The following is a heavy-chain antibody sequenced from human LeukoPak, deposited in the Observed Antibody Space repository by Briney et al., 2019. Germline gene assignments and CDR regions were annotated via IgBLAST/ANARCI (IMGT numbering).Heavy chain of an antibody. CDR3: ATLGTTVVTRVY. Sequence: SETLSLTCTVFGASISKYYWSWIRQPPGKGLEWMGYAYNSGSTKYNPSLQSRVTISVDTSKNQFSLKLSSVTAADTAVYYCATLGTTVVTRVYWGQGTLVTVSS. CDR1: GASISKYY. J-gene: IGHJ4*02. D-gene: IGHD4-23*01. V-gene: IGHV4-59*04. CDR2: AYNSGST.